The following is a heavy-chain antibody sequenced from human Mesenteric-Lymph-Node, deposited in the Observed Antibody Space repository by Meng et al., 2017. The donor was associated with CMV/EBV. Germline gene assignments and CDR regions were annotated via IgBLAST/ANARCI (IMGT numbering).Heavy chain of an antibody. CDR3: ARTNNWGFDY. V-gene: IGHV1-3*04. CDR1: GYTFSSYA. Sequence: QVQLVQSGAEVKKTGASVKVSCQASGYTFSSYAMHWVRQAPGQRLEWMGWINIVEDKTKTSQNFQGRVTLTRDTSANTAYMELSSLRSDDTAVYYCARTNNWGFDYWGQGTLVTVSS. J-gene: IGHJ4*02. CDR2: INIVEDKT. D-gene: IGHD3-16*01.